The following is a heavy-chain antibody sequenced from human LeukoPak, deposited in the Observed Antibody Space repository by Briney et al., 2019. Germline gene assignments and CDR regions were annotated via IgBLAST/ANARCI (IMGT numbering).Heavy chain of an antibody. Sequence: KSGGSLRLSCAASGFTFSDYYVSWIRQAPGKGLEWVSYISSSGSTIYYADSVKGRFTISRDNAKNSLYLQMNSLRVEDTAVYYCARDASSGWPNYFDYWGQGTLVTVSS. CDR2: ISSSGSTI. CDR1: GFTFSDYY. D-gene: IGHD6-19*01. J-gene: IGHJ4*02. V-gene: IGHV3-11*01. CDR3: ARDASSGWPNYFDY.